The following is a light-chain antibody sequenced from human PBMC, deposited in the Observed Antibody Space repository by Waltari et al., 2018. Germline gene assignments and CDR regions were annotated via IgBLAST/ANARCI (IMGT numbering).Light chain of an antibody. Sequence: CSASQPFNNNVLVGYQQKPGQAPRLIIHGAASRATGFPDRFSGSGSGTDFTLTISSLKPEDSAVYYCQQYDGSVLTFGGGTKVEI. V-gene: IGKV3-20*01. J-gene: IGKJ4*01. CDR2: GAA. CDR1: QPFNNNV. CDR3: QQYDGSVLT.